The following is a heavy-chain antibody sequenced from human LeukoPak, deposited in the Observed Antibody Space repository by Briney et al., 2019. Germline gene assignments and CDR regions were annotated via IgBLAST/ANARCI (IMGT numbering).Heavy chain of an antibody. CDR3: ARRMYYYDSRGYTYYFDN. CDR1: GFTFDDYG. J-gene: IGHJ4*02. CDR2: INWNGGSI. V-gene: IGHV3-20*04. D-gene: IGHD3-22*01. Sequence: PGGSLRLSCAASGFTFDDYGMSWVRQAPGKGLEWVSGINWNGGSIGYADSVKGRFTISRDNAKNSLYLQMNSLRAEDTALYYCARRMYYYDSRGYTYYFDNWGQGTLVTVSS.